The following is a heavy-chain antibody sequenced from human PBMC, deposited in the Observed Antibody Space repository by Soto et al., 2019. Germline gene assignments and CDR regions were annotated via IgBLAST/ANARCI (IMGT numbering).Heavy chain of an antibody. Sequence: SETLSLTCTVSGGSVSSGSYYWSWIRQPPGKGLEWIGYIYYSGSTNYSPSLKSRVTISVDTSKNQFSLKLSSVTAADTAVYYCARAEDAFDIWGQGTMVTVSS. CDR1: GGSVSSGSYY. CDR3: ARAEDAFDI. J-gene: IGHJ3*02. V-gene: IGHV4-61*01. CDR2: IYYSGST.